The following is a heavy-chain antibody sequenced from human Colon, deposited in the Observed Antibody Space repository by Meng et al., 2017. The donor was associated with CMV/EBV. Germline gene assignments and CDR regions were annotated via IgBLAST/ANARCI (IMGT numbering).Heavy chain of an antibody. CDR3: ATVSGGDFDY. J-gene: IGHJ4*02. Sequence: QVELGQSGAEVKKPGASVKVSCKASGHTFTGYFMYWVRQAPGQGLEWMGSINPNSGGTNYAQKFQGRVTMTRDTSINTAYMELSRLRSDDTAVYYCATVSGGDFDYWGQGTLVTVSS. V-gene: IGHV1-2*02. D-gene: IGHD1-26*01. CDR1: GHTFTGYF. CDR2: INPNSGGT.